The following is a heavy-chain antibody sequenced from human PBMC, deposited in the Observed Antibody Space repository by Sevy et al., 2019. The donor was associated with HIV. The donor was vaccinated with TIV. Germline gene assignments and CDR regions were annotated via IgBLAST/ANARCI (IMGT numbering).Heavy chain of an antibody. V-gene: IGHV3-30-3*01. Sequence: GGSLRLSCAASGFTFSSYAMHWVRQAPGKGLEWVAVISYDGSNKYYADSVKGRFTISRDNSKNTRYRQMNSLRAEDIAVYYGARVGSTMIVVVPIDYWGQGTLVTVSS. J-gene: IGHJ4*02. CDR1: GFTFSSYA. D-gene: IGHD3-22*01. CDR2: ISYDGSNK. CDR3: ARVGSTMIVVVPIDY.